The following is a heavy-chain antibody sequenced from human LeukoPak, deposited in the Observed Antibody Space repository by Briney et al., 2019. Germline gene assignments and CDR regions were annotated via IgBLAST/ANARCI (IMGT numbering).Heavy chain of an antibody. CDR3: ARSGRGDY. CDR2: IKQDGSEQ. V-gene: IGHV3-7*01. Sequence: PGGSLRLSCVGSGFNFYTYWMTWVRQAPGMGLEWVAHIKQDGSEQYYADSVKGRFTISRDNGKNSLYLQINSLRVEDTAVYFCARSGRGDYWGQGTLVTVSS. D-gene: IGHD6-25*01. CDR1: GFNFYTYW. J-gene: IGHJ4*02.